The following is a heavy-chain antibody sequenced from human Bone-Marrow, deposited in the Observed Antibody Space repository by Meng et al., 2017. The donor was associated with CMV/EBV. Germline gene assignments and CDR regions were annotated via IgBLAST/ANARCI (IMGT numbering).Heavy chain of an antibody. CDR2: IIPIFGTA. J-gene: IGHJ4*02. Sequence: SVKVSCKASGGTFSSYAISWVRQAPGQGLEWMGGIIPIFGTANYAQKFQGRVTMTRNTSISTAYMELSSLRSEDTAVYYCARGDSSSWASPPLDYWGQGTLVTVSS. V-gene: IGHV1-69*05. CDR3: ARGDSSSWASPPLDY. D-gene: IGHD6-13*01. CDR1: GGTFSSYA.